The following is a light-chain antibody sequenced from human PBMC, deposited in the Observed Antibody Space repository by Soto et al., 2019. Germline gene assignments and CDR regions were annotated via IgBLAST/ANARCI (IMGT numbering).Light chain of an antibody. CDR1: QSVSRY. J-gene: IGKJ5*01. V-gene: IGKV3-20*01. CDR3: QQYSSSPPIT. CDR2: GAS. Sequence: EIVLPQSPVTLSFSPGERATLSCRASQSVSRYLAWYQQKPGQAPRLLIYGASSRATGIPDRFSGSGSETDFTLTISRLEPEDFAVYYCQQYSSSPPITFGQGTRLEIK.